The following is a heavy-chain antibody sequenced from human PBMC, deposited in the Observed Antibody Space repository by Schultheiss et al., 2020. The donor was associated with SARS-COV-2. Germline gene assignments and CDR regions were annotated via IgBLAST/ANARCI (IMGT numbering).Heavy chain of an antibody. V-gene: IGHV4-61*05. CDR3: ARAARVEQLFSVRGGHLDY. J-gene: IGHJ4*02. Sequence: SETLSLTCTVSGGSISTNNYYWGWIRQPPGKGLEQVGNIYYTGITKYSPSLKSRITISVDTSKKQFSLRLGSVTAADTAVYYCARAARVEQLFSVRGGHLDYWGRGTQVTVSS. D-gene: IGHD3-10*01. CDR2: IYYTGIT. CDR1: GGSISTNNYY.